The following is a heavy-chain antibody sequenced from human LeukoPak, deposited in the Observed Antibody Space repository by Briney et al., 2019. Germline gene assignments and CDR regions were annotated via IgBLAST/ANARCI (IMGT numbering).Heavy chain of an antibody. CDR2: IYPGNSDT. Sequence: GESLKISCKGSGYTFTNYWIGWVRQMPGKGLEWMGIIYPGNSDTRYSPSFQGQVTISADKSIRTAYLQWSSLKASDTAMYYCARRLYDSSGYYCDYWGQGTPVTVSS. J-gene: IGHJ4*02. CDR1: GYTFTNYW. CDR3: ARRLYDSSGYYCDY. V-gene: IGHV5-51*01. D-gene: IGHD3-22*01.